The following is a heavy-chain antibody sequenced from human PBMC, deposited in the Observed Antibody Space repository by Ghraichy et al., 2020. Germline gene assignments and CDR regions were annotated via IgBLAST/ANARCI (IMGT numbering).Heavy chain of an antibody. Sequence: SETLSLTCVISGDSVSSDTPTWNWIRQSPSRGLEWLGRTYYRSKWYYDYGTSVKSRASISPDTSKNQFSLQLNFVTPEDTAVYYCAKRGAWGTLDIWGQGTMVTVSP. CDR1: GDSVSSDTPT. J-gene: IGHJ3*02. V-gene: IGHV6-1*01. CDR2: TYYRSKWYY. CDR3: AKRGAWGTLDI. D-gene: IGHD3-16*01.